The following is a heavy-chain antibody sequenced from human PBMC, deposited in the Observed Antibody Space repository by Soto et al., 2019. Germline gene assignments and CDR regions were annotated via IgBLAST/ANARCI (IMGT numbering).Heavy chain of an antibody. D-gene: IGHD6-13*01. V-gene: IGHV1-18*01. CDR3: ASDHSAPD. CDR2: ISGYSGQT. J-gene: IGHJ4*02. CDR1: GDSFSKFG. Sequence: HVLLVQSGPEVRKPGASVNVSCMASGDSFSKFGINWVRQAPGQGLEWMGWISGYSGQTNYAQKFQGRVTMIRDTSTATAYMELRTLRSDDTGVYWCASDHSAPDWGQGTLVTVSS.